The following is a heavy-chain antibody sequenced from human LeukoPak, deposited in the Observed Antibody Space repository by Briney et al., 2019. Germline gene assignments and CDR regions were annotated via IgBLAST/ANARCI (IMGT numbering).Heavy chain of an antibody. CDR3: ARHYGP. D-gene: IGHD3-10*01. CDR1: GGSIRSSYYY. J-gene: IGHJ5*02. CDR2: IYDSGST. Sequence: PSETLSLACTVSGGSIRSSYYYWGWIRQPPGKGLEWIGSIYDSGSTYYNPSLKSRVTISVDTSKNQFSLKLNSVTAADTAEYYCARHYGPWGQGTLVTVSS. V-gene: IGHV4-39*01.